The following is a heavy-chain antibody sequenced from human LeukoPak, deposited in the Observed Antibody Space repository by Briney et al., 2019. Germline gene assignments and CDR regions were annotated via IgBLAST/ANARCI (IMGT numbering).Heavy chain of an antibody. CDR2: IIPIFGTA. CDR1: GYTFTGYY. V-gene: IGHV1-69*13. Sequence: ASVKVSCKASGYTFTGYYMHWVRQAPGQGLEWMGGIIPIFGTANYARKFQGRVTITADESTSTAYMELSSLRSEDTAVYYCATPTYYYGSGSSLVDYYFDYWGQGTLVTVSS. D-gene: IGHD3-10*01. CDR3: ATPTYYYGSGSSLVDYYFDY. J-gene: IGHJ4*02.